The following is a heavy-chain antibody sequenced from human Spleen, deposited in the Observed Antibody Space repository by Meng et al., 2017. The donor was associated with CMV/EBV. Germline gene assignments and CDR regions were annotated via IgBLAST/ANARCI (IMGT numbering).Heavy chain of an antibody. D-gene: IGHD6-13*01. Sequence: GESLKISCAASGFTFSDYYMSWIRQAPGKGLEWVSYISSSGSTIYYADSVKGRFTISRDNSKNRLYLQMNSLRAEDTAMYYCAGYPQTYPYSNSSWGQGTLVTVSS. CDR3: AGYPQTYPYSNSS. J-gene: IGHJ4*02. CDR2: ISSSGSTI. CDR1: GFTFSDYY. V-gene: IGHV3-11*01.